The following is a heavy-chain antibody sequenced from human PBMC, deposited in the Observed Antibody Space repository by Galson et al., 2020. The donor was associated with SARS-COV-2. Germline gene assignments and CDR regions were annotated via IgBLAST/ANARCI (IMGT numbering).Heavy chain of an antibody. CDR1: GFTFDDYA. CDR3: AKGVIIAPAPLDY. V-gene: IGHV3-43*02. J-gene: IGHJ4*02. D-gene: IGHD3-22*01. CDR2: ISGDGVRT. Sequence: TGGSLRLSCAASGFTFDDYAMHWVRQVPGKGLEWVSHISGDGVRTYYTDSVKVRFTISRDNRKNSLYLQMNSLRTEDTALYYCAKGVIIAPAPLDYWGQGTLVRVSS.